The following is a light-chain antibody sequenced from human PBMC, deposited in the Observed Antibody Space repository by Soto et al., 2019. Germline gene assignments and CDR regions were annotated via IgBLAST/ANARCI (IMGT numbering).Light chain of an antibody. Sequence: EIVLTQSPGTLSLSPGESTTLSCRASRSFSSSYLAWYQQKPGQAPRLRIYAASSRATGIPDRFRGSGSATDFTLTISRLEPEDSAVYFCHHYGPSPPHTFGQGTKVEIK. V-gene: IGKV3-20*01. CDR3: HHYGPSPPHT. J-gene: IGKJ2*01. CDR2: AAS. CDR1: RSFSSSY.